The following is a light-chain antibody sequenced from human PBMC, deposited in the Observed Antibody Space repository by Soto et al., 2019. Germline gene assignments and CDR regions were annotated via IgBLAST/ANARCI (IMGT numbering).Light chain of an antibody. V-gene: IGKV3-20*01. CDR3: QQYGSSPPFT. CDR1: QSVSSAY. CDR2: GAS. Sequence: EIVLTQSPGTPSLSPGERATLSCRASQSVSSAYLAWYQQKPGQAPRLLIYGASIRATGIPDRFSGSGSGTDFTLTISRLEPEDFAVYYCQQYGSSPPFTFGQGTKLEIK. J-gene: IGKJ2*01.